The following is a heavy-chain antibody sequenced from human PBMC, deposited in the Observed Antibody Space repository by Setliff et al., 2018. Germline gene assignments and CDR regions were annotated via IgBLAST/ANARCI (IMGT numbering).Heavy chain of an antibody. CDR2: IKPDGSET. CDR1: GFTFDNYW. CDR3: ARDRGGASTRDH. V-gene: IGHV3-7*03. Sequence: TGGSLRLSCVASGFTFDNYWMGWVRQPPGKGLEWVASIKPDGSETYYVDSVKGRFTGSRDNPKNSLYLQMSSLRAEDTAIYYCARDRGGASTRDHWGQGTLVTVSS. D-gene: IGHD1-26*01. J-gene: IGHJ4*02.